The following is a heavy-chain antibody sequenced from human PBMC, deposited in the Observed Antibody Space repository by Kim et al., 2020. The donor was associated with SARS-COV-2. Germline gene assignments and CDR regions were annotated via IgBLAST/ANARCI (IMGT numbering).Heavy chain of an antibody. CDR1: GDSISGYY. CDR2: IYSTGST. Sequence: SETLSLTCSVSGDSISGYYWSWIRQSPGKGLEWIGYIYSTGSTNYNPSLKNRVTMSVDTSKSQFSLNLNSVTAADTAVYFCARYLRSGYFHLDYWGQGILVTVSS. V-gene: IGHV4-59*13. J-gene: IGHJ4*02. D-gene: IGHD6-19*01. CDR3: ARYLRSGYFHLDY.